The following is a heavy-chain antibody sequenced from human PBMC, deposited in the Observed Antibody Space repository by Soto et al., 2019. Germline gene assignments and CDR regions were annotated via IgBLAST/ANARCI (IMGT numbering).Heavy chain of an antibody. CDR3: ARSQIRGYSYGNFDY. J-gene: IGHJ4*02. D-gene: IGHD5-18*01. V-gene: IGHV1-2*04. CDR1: GYTFTGYY. CDR2: INPNSGGT. Sequence: ASVKVSCKASGYTFTGYYMHWVRQAPGQGLEWMGWINPNSGGTNYAQKFQGWVTMTRDTSISTAYMELSRLRSDDTAVYYCARSQIRGYSYGNFDYWGQGTLVTVSS.